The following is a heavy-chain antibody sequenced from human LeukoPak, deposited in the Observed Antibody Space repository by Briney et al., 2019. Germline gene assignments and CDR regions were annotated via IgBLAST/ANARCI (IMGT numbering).Heavy chain of an antibody. Sequence: ASVKVSCKTSGHTFTNYGFTWVRQAPGQGLEWMGWISAYSGNTNYAQKLQGRVTMTTETSTSTVYMELRSLRSDDMGVYYCARGGMSTVVDYWGQGTLVTVSP. V-gene: IGHV1-18*03. D-gene: IGHD4-11*01. CDR3: ARGGMSTVVDY. J-gene: IGHJ4*02. CDR1: GHTFTNYG. CDR2: ISAYSGNT.